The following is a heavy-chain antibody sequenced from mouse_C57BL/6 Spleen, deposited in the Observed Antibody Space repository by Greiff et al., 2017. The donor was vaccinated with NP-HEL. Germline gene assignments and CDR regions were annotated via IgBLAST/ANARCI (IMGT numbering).Heavy chain of an antibody. Sequence: QVHVKQSGPELVKPGASVKLSCKASGYTFTSYDINWVKQRPGQGLEWIGWIYPRDGSTKYNEKFKGKATLTVDTSSSTAYMELHSLTSEDSAVYFCARRGTGTGFAYWGQGTLVTVSA. D-gene: IGHD4-1*01. J-gene: IGHJ3*01. CDR1: GYTFTSYD. CDR3: ARRGTGTGFAY. CDR2: IYPRDGST. V-gene: IGHV1-85*01.